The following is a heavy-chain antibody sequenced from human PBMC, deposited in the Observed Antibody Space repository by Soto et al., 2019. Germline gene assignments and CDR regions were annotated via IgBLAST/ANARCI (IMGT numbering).Heavy chain of an antibody. CDR1: GGSFSGYY. Sequence: PSETLSLTCAVYGGSFSGYYWSWIRQPPGKGLEWIGEINHSGSTNYNPSLKSRVTISVDTPKNQFSLKLSSVTAADTAVYYCARVPRYDSSGYNHNNGMDVWGQGTTVTVSS. CDR2: INHSGST. CDR3: ARVPRYDSSGYNHNNGMDV. D-gene: IGHD3-22*01. V-gene: IGHV4-34*01. J-gene: IGHJ6*02.